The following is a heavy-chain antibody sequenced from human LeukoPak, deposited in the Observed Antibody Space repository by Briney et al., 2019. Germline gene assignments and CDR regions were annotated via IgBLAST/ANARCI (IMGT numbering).Heavy chain of an antibody. V-gene: IGHV3-30*04. CDR1: GFTFSRYA. D-gene: IGHD5-24*01. CDR3: VTGDDSRDGYNPRFDY. J-gene: IGHJ4*02. Sequence: GGSLRLSCAASGFTFSRYAMHWVRQAPCKGLEWVAVLSYDGSYQYYADSVKGRFTISRDNSKSTLYLQMNSLRAEDTAVYYSVTGDDSRDGYNPRFDYWGQGTLVTVSS. CDR2: LSYDGSYQ.